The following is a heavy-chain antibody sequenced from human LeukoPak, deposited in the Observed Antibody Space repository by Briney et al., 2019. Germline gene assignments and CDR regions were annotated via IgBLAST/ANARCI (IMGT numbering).Heavy chain of an antibody. V-gene: IGHV3-73*01. Sequence: GGSLRLSCAASGFTFSGSAMHWVRQASGKGLDWVGRIRSKANSYATAYAASVKGRFTISRDDSKNTAYLQMNSLKTEDTAVYYCTRPVGDRDYWGQGTLVTVSS. CDR2: IRSKANSYAT. CDR3: TRPVGDRDY. J-gene: IGHJ4*02. D-gene: IGHD3-16*01. CDR1: GFTFSGSA.